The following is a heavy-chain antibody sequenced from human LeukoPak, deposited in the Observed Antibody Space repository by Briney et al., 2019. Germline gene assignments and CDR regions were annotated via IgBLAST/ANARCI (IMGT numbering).Heavy chain of an antibody. Sequence: ASVKLSCKASGYTFTGYYMHWVRQAPGQGLEWMGWINPNSGGTNYAQKVQGRVTMTRDKSISTAYLQLSRLRSDDTAVYYCARDGVRATGGYYYYYMDVWGKGTTVTISS. CDR1: GYTFTGYY. D-gene: IGHD1-26*01. CDR3: ARDGVRATGGYYYYYMDV. V-gene: IGHV1-2*02. CDR2: INPNSGGT. J-gene: IGHJ6*03.